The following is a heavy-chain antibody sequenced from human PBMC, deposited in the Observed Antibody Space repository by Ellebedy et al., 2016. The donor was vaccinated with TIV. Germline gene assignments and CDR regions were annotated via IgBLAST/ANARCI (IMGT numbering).Heavy chain of an antibody. CDR3: ARDGTLPPLYGSSSRKDYYGMDV. J-gene: IGHJ6*02. CDR2: IYYSGST. V-gene: IGHV4-31*03. D-gene: IGHD6-6*01. Sequence: MPSETLSLTCTVSGGSISSGGYYWSWIRQHPGKGLEWIGYIYYSGSTYYNPSLKSRVTISVDTSKNQFSLKLSSVTAADTAVYYCARDGTLPPLYGSSSRKDYYGMDVWGQGATVTVSS. CDR1: GGSISSGGYY.